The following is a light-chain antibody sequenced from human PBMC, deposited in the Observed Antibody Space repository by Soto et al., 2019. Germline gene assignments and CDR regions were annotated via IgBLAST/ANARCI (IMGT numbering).Light chain of an antibody. CDR3: QQYDNLPPYT. J-gene: IGKJ2*01. CDR2: DAS. V-gene: IGKV1-33*01. CDR1: QDISNY. Sequence: DIEMTQSPSSLSASVGDRVTITCQASQDISNYLNWYQQKPGKAPKLLIYDASNLETGVPSRFSGSGYGTDFTFTISSMQPEDIATYSCQQYDNLPPYTFGHGTKLEIK.